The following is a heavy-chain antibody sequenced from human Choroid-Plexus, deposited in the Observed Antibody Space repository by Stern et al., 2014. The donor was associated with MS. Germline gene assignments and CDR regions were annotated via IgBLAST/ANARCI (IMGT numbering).Heavy chain of an antibody. V-gene: IGHV3-30*18. J-gene: IGHJ5*02. CDR1: GFTFGSCA. D-gene: IGHD2/OR15-2a*01. Sequence: VHLVESGGGVVQPGRPLRLSCVASGFTFGSCAMHWVRQAPGKGLEWVAGVSYDGSNKYYADSVKGRFTISRDNSQNTLYMQMSSLRHEDTAVYYCAKDRQYLTYFFDHWGQGSLVTVSS. CDR3: AKDRQYLTYFFDH. CDR2: VSYDGSNK.